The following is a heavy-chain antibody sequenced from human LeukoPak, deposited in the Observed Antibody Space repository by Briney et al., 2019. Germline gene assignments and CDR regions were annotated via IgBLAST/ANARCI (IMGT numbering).Heavy chain of an antibody. CDR1: GFTLSNSA. CDR2: LSGSGITT. Sequence: GGSLRLSCAASGFTLSNSAMSWVRQAPGKGLEWVSTLSGSGITTYYADSVKGRFTISRDNSENTLYLQMNSLRAEDTAVYYCAKGIYSSGWSYFDYWGHGTLVTVSS. CDR3: AKGIYSSGWSYFDY. D-gene: IGHD6-19*01. J-gene: IGHJ4*01. V-gene: IGHV3-23*01.